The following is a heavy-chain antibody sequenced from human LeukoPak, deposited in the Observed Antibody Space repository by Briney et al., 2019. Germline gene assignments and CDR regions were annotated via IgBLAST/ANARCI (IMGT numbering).Heavy chain of an antibody. CDR3: ARRMGIAAAGVRLSRGYFDY. V-gene: IGHV4-34*01. CDR1: GGSFSGYY. Sequence: SETLSLTCAVYGGSFSGYYWSWIRQPPGKGLEWMGEINHSGSTNYNPSLKSRVTISVDTSKNQFSLKLSSVTAADTAVYYCARRMGIAAAGVRLSRGYFDYWGQGTLVTVSS. D-gene: IGHD6-13*01. CDR2: INHSGST. J-gene: IGHJ4*02.